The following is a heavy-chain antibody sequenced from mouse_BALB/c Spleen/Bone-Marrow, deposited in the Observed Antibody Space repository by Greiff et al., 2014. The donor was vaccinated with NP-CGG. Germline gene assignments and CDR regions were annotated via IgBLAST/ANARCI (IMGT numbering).Heavy chain of an antibody. J-gene: IGHJ1*01. V-gene: IGHV2-2*02. CDR1: GFSLTSYG. CDR2: IWSGGST. D-gene: IGHD1-1*01. Sequence: QVQLKESGPGLVQPPQSLSITCTVSGFSLTSYGVHWVRQSPGKGLEWLGVIWSGGSTDYNAAFISRLSISKDNSKSQVFFKMNSLQANDTAIYYCARNYYGSSYWYFDVWGAGTTVTVSS. CDR3: ARNYYGSSYWYFDV.